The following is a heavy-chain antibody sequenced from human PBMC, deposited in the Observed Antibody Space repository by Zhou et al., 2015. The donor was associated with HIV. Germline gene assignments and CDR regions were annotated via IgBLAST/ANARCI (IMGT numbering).Heavy chain of an antibody. D-gene: IGHD4-17*01. V-gene: IGHV3-30*03. CDR1: GFTFSRYG. CDR3: LKTVTTDGMDV. Sequence: QVQLVESGGGVVQPGRSLRLSCAASGFTFSRYGMHWVRQAPGKGLEWVALVSYDGTNKYYTDSVKGRFTISRDNPKNTLYLQMNSLRAEDTAVYYCLKTVTTDGMDVWGQGTTVTVSS. CDR2: VSYDGTNK. J-gene: IGHJ6*02.